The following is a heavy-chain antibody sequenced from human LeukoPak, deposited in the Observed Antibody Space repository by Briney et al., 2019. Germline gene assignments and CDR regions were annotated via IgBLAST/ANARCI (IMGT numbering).Heavy chain of an antibody. CDR2: ISSSSTYI. D-gene: IGHD5-12*01. J-gene: IGHJ3*02. Sequence: GGSLRLSCAASGFTFSSYGMNWVRQAPRKGLEWVSSISSSSTYIYYADSVKGRFTISRDNAKNSLYLQMNSLRAEDTAVYYCARDRARVDRRVFDIWGQGTMVTVSS. V-gene: IGHV3-21*01. CDR3: ARDRARVDRRVFDI. CDR1: GFTFSSYG.